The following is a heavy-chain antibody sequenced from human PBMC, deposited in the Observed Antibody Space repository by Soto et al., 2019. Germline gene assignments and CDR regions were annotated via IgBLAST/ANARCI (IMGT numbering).Heavy chain of an antibody. CDR2: IWYDGSNK. J-gene: IGHJ6*02. Sequence: GGSLRLSCAASGFTFSSYGMHWVRQAPGKGLEWVAVIWYDGSNKYYADSVKGRFTISRDNSKNTLYLQMNSLRAEYTAVYYCAREDRGIAARNYGMDVWGQGTTVTVSS. V-gene: IGHV3-33*01. CDR1: GFTFSSYG. D-gene: IGHD6-6*01. CDR3: AREDRGIAARNYGMDV.